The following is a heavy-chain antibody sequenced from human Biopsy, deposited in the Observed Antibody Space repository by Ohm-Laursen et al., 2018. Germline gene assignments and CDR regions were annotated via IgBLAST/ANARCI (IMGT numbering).Heavy chain of an antibody. D-gene: IGHD4-11*01. CDR2: ISYDGSGE. V-gene: IGHV3-30*03. CDR3: ARDGKRWDYSTYFSGHFDL. Sequence: RSLRLSCAASGFTFTSYAMHWVRQAPGKGLEWVAVISYDGSGEYYADSLQGRFIISRDNPKNTVDLQMNSLRAEDTAVYFCARDGKRWDYSTYFSGHFDLWGRGTLVTVSS. CDR1: GFTFTSYA. J-gene: IGHJ2*01.